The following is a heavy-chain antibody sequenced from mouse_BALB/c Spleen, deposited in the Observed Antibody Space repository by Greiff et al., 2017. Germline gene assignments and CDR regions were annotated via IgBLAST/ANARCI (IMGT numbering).Heavy chain of an antibody. CDR2: ISSGGSYT. D-gene: IGHD5-1*01. J-gene: IGHJ3*01. CDR3: ARELSEYPWFAY. Sequence: EVQLVESGGGLVKPGGSLKLSCAASGFTFSSYAMSWVRQSPEKRLEWVAEISSGGSYTYYPDTVTGRFTISRDNAKNTLYLEMSSLRSEDTAMYYCARELSEYPWFAYWGQGTLVTVSA. CDR1: GFTFSSYA. V-gene: IGHV5-9-4*01.